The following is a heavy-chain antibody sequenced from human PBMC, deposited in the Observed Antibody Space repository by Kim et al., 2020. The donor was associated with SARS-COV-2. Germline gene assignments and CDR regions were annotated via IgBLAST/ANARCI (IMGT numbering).Heavy chain of an antibody. CDR3: VKELLGSQSVLSD. CDR2: INRNGVVT. V-gene: IGHV3-43*01. Sequence: GGSLRLSCAASGFSFDRFSMHWVRQVPGKGLAWVSLINRNGVVTYYADSVKGRFTISRDNGKNFLYLQMNSLTTDDTALYYCVKELLGSQSVLSDWDQGTLVTVSS. J-gene: IGHJ4*02. D-gene: IGHD1-26*01. CDR1: GFSFDRFS.